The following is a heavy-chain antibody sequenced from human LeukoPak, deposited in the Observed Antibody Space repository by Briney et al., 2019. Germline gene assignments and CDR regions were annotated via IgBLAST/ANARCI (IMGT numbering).Heavy chain of an antibody. CDR2: ISAYNGNT. Sequence: GASVKVSCKASGYTFTSYGISWVRQAPGQGLEWMGWISAYNGNTNYAQKLQGRVTMTTDTSTSTAYMELRSLRSDDTAVYYCASKDPYDSRGYLLDYWGQGTLVTVSS. D-gene: IGHD3-22*01. V-gene: IGHV1-18*01. CDR1: GYTFTSYG. CDR3: ASKDPYDSRGYLLDY. J-gene: IGHJ4*02.